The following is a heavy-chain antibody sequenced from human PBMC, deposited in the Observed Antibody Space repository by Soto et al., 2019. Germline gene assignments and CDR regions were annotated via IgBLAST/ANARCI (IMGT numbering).Heavy chain of an antibody. CDR2: ISSSSSYI. CDR1: GFTFSSYS. V-gene: IGHV3-21*01. J-gene: IGHJ4*02. Sequence: PGGSLRLSCAASGFTFSSYSMNWVRQAPGKGLEWVSSISSSSSYIYYAGSVKGRFTISRDNAKNSLYLQMNSLRAEDTAVYYCARDAPYSSSPNFDYWGQGTLVTV. D-gene: IGHD6-13*01. CDR3: ARDAPYSSSPNFDY.